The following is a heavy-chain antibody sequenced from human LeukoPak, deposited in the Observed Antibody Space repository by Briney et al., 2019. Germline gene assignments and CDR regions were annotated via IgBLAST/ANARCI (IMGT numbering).Heavy chain of an antibody. J-gene: IGHJ4*02. CDR3: ARDRNYYDSSGYGY. CDR1: GFTFSDYY. CDR2: ISSSGSTI. Sequence: PAGSLRLSCAASGFTFSDYYMSWIRQAPGKGLEWVSYISSSGSTIYYADSVKGRFTISRDNAKNSLYLQMNSLRAEDTAVYYCARDRNYYDSSGYGYWGQGTLVTVSS. V-gene: IGHV3-11*01. D-gene: IGHD3-22*01.